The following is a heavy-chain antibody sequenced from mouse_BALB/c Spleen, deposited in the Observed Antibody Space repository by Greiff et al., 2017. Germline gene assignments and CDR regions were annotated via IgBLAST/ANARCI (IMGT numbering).Heavy chain of an antibody. V-gene: IGHV5-6*03. CDR1: GFTFSSYG. CDR3: ATRSTMITTRDFDY. Sequence: EVKLVESGGGLVQPGGSLKLSCAASGFTFSSYGMSWVRQTPDKRLEWVATISSGGSYTYYPDIVKGRVTISRDNAKNTLYLQMSSLKSEDTAMYSCATRSTMITTRDFDYWGQGTTLTVSS. J-gene: IGHJ2*01. CDR2: ISSGGSYT. D-gene: IGHD2-4*01.